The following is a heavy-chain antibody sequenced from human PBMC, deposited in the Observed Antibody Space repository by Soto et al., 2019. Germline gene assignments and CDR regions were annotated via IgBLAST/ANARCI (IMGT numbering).Heavy chain of an antibody. Sequence: QVQLQESGPGLVKPSETLSLTCTVSGGSVSSGSYYWSWIRQPPGKGLEWIGYIYYSGGTNYNPSLMSRDTITVDTSKNQFSLKLSSVTAADTAVYYCAGVPRVDSYGLDYWGQGTLVTVSS. D-gene: IGHD5-18*01. CDR3: AGVPRVDSYGLDY. CDR2: IYYSGGT. J-gene: IGHJ4*02. V-gene: IGHV4-61*01. CDR1: GGSVSSGSYY.